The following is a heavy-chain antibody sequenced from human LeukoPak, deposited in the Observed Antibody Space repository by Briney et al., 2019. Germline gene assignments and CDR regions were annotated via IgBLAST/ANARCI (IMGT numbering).Heavy chain of an antibody. CDR1: RFTFSNYA. CDR2: ITGSGGTT. D-gene: IGHD3-22*01. V-gene: IGHV3-23*01. Sequence: GGSLRLSCAASRFTFSNYAMSWVRQAPGKGLEWVSGITGSGGTTYYADSVKGRFTISRDNLKNMLYLQMNSLRAEDTAVYYCANGASYDGSGYSGYWGQGTLVTVSS. J-gene: IGHJ4*02. CDR3: ANGASYDGSGYSGY.